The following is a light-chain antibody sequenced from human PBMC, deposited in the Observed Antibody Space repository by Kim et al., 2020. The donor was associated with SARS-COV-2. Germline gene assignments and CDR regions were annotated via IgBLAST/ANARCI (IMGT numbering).Light chain of an antibody. V-gene: IGLV3-21*01. CDR1: NIGSKS. CDR3: QVWESSSDRLV. J-gene: IGLJ2*01. Sequence: SYELTQPPSVSVAPGKTARITCGGNNIGSKSVHWYQQKPGQAPVLVIYYDSDRPSGIPERFSGSNSGNTATLTISRGEAGDEADYYCQVWESSSDRLVFGGGTQLTVL. CDR2: YDS.